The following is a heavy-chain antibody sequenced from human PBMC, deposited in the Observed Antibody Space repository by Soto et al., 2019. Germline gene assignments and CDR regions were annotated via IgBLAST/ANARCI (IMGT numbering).Heavy chain of an antibody. CDR3: ARDLATFGPGPNEF. D-gene: IGHD2-8*01. J-gene: IGHJ4*02. CDR2: ISVKNGNT. CDR1: GYFFTTYG. Sequence: QVQLVQSGSEVKKPGASVKVSCKASGYFFTTYGISWVRQAPGQGLEWMGYISVKNGNTNYAQKFQGRVTLTTDTSTNTAYMELRSLTSDDTAMYYCARDLATFGPGPNEFWGQGTLVTVSS. V-gene: IGHV1-18*01.